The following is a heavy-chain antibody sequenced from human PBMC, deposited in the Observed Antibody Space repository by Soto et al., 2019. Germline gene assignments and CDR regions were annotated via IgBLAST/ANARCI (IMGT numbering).Heavy chain of an antibody. CDR2: MFYGVST. CDR3: ARLPSRHLVDY. V-gene: IGHV4-39*01. Sequence: SGPLYLTCTVSVSSINSSGYYWGWIRQPPGKGLEWIGSMFYGVSTYYNPSLKSRVTVSADTSKNQFSLNLRSVTAADTAVYYCARLPSRHLVDYWGQGTLVNVSS. CDR1: VSSINSSGYY. J-gene: IGHJ4*02. D-gene: IGHD3-3*02.